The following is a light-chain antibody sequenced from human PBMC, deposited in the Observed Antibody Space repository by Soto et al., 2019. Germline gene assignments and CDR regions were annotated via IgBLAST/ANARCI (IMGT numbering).Light chain of an antibody. CDR1: QSGFSTY. CDR2: DAS. V-gene: IGKV3-20*01. J-gene: IGKJ1*01. CDR3: HQYGNSPWT. Sequence: EIVLTQSPGTLSLSPGERATLSCRASQSGFSTYLAWFQQKPGQAPRLLIYDASTRAAGVPDRFSGSGSATGFTLTISSLEPEDFAVYYCHQYGNSPWTLGQGTLVE.